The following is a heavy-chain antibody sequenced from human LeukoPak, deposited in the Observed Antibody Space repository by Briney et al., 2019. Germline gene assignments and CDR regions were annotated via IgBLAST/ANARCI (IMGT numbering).Heavy chain of an antibody. CDR2: ISSDGSTK. D-gene: IGHD3-22*01. J-gene: IGHJ4*02. CDR1: GSTFSNYA. V-gene: IGHV3-30-3*01. Sequence: AGGSLRLSCAASGSTFSNYAIHWVRQAPGKGLEWVSLISSDGSTKYYADSVKGRFTISRDNSKNTLYLQMNSLRAEDTAVFYCARDPQDSSGYYSGPFDYWGQGTLVTVSS. CDR3: ARDPQDSSGYYSGPFDY.